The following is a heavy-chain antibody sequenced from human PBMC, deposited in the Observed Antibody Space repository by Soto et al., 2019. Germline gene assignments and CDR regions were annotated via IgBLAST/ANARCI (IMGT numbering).Heavy chain of an antibody. CDR3: ARPHGDYVGYLDY. J-gene: IGHJ4*02. CDR1: GGSISSSSYY. CDR2: IYYSGST. D-gene: IGHD4-17*01. V-gene: IGHV4-39*01. Sequence: SDTLSLTCTVSGGSISSSSYYWGWIRQPPGKGLEWIGSIYYSGSTYYNPSLKSRVTISVDTSKNQFSLKLSSVTAADTAVYYCARPHGDYVGYLDYWGQGTLVNVSS.